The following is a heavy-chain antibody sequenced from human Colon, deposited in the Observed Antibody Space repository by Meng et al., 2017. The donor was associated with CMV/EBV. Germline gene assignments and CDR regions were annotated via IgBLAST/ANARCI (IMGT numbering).Heavy chain of an antibody. V-gene: IGHV1-18*01. Sequence: ASVKVSCKASGYTFTSYDINWVRQAPGQGLEWMGWISTQSGNAIYSENLQGRVTMTRDTSTATAYMEVRDLSSDDTAVYYCARVVTGLHWYFDFWGRGTLVTVSS. D-gene: IGHD1-1*01. CDR3: ARVVTGLHWYFDF. J-gene: IGHJ2*01. CDR1: GYTFTSYD. CDR2: ISTQSGNA.